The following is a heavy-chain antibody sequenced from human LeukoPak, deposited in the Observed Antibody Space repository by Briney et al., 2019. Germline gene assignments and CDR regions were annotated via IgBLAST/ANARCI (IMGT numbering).Heavy chain of an antibody. D-gene: IGHD5-24*01. J-gene: IGHJ6*03. CDR1: GGSISSYY. Sequence: KPSETLSLTCTVSGGSISSYYWSWIRQPPGKRLEWIGYIYYSGSTNYNPSLQSRVTISVDTSNNQFSLRLSSVTAADTGVYYCARATSGQRRDGYNYSYYYSMDVWGKGTTVTVSS. CDR2: IYYSGST. CDR3: ARATSGQRRDGYNYSYYYSMDV. V-gene: IGHV4-59*01.